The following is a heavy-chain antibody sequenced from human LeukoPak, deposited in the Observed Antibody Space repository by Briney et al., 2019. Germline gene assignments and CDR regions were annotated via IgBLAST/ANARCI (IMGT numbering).Heavy chain of an antibody. J-gene: IGHJ6*03. CDR2: ISWNSGKI. CDR1: GFTFDDYA. D-gene: IGHD3-3*01. V-gene: IGHV3-9*01. Sequence: GRSLRLSCAASGFTFDDYAMHWVRQGPGKGLEWVSGISWNSGKINYADSVKGRFSISRDNAKNSLYLQMNSLRAEDTAFYYCAKDISYDFWSGYRYMDVWGKGTTVTVSS. CDR3: AKDISYDFWSGYRYMDV.